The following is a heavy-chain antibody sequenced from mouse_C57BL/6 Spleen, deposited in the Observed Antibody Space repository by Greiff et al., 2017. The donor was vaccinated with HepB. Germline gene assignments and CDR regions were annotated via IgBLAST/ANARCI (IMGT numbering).Heavy chain of an antibody. CDR3: TSRNYYGSSYWYFDV. CDR1: GYTFTSYW. Sequence: QQSCKASGYTFTSYWMHWVKQRPIQGLEWIGNIDPSDSETHYNQKFKDKATLTVDKSSSTAYMQLSSLTSEDSAVYYCTSRNYYGSSYWYFDVWGTGTTVTVSS. J-gene: IGHJ1*03. V-gene: IGHV1-52*01. CDR2: IDPSDSET. D-gene: IGHD1-1*01.